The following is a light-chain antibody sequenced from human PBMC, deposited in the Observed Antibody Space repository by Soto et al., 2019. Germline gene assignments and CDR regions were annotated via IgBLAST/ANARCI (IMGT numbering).Light chain of an antibody. CDR1: QSVSSTY. J-gene: IGKJ1*01. V-gene: IGKV3-20*01. Sequence: EIVLTQSPGTLSLSPGDRATLSCRASQSVSSTYLAWYLQKPGQAPRLLIYGASSRATGIPDRFSGSGSGTDFTLTISRLEPEDFATYYCQQLNSYPQTFGQGTKVEIK. CDR3: QQLNSYPQT. CDR2: GAS.